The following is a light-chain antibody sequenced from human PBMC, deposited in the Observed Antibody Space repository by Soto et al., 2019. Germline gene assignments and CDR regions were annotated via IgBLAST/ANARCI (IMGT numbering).Light chain of an antibody. Sequence: DIQMTQSPSTLSASVGGRVTITCRASQSISSWLAWYQQKPGKAPKLLIYKASSLESGVPSRFSGSGSGTEFTLTISSLQPDDFATYYCQQYNSYPWTFGQGTKVDSK. V-gene: IGKV1-5*03. CDR2: KAS. CDR3: QQYNSYPWT. CDR1: QSISSW. J-gene: IGKJ1*01.